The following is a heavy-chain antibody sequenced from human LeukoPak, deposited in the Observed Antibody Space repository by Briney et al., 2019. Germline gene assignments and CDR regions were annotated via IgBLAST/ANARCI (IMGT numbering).Heavy chain of an antibody. Sequence: GGSLRLSCAASGFTFSSYRMHWVRQAPGKGLVWVSRINGDGGSTNYADSVKGRFTISRDNAENTLYLQMNSLRAEDTAVYYCARADSSKTRSFDYWGQGTLVTVSS. CDR1: GFTFSSYR. V-gene: IGHV3-74*01. CDR2: INGDGGST. J-gene: IGHJ4*02. CDR3: ARADSSKTRSFDY. D-gene: IGHD3-22*01.